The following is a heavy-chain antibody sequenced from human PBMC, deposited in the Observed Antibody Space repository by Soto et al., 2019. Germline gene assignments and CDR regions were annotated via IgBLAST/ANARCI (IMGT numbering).Heavy chain of an antibody. CDR2: IYYSGST. J-gene: IGHJ3*02. Sequence: QLQLQESGPGLVKPSETLSLTCTVSGGSISSSSYYWGWIRQPPGKGLEWIGSIYYSGSTYYNPSLKSRVTISVDTSKNQFSLKLSSVTAADTAVYYCARPDRLDCTNGVCYPSGADDFDIWGQGTMVTVSS. CDR1: GGSISSSSYY. CDR3: ARPDRLDCTNGVCYPSGADDFDI. D-gene: IGHD2-8*01. V-gene: IGHV4-39*01.